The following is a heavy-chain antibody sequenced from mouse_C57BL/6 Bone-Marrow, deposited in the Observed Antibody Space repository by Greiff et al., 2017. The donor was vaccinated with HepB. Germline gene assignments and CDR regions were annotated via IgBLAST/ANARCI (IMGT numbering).Heavy chain of an antibody. Sequence: EVKVVESGEGLVKPGGSLKLSCAASGFTFSSYAMSWVRQTPEKRLEWVAYISSGGDYIYYADTVKGRFTISRDNARNHLYLQMRSLKSEDTAMYYCTRALRTNYYGSSSWYFGVWGTGTTVTVSS. CDR3: TRALRTNYYGSSSWYFGV. J-gene: IGHJ1*03. D-gene: IGHD1-1*01. CDR2: ISSGGDYI. V-gene: IGHV5-9-1*02. CDR1: GFTFSSYA.